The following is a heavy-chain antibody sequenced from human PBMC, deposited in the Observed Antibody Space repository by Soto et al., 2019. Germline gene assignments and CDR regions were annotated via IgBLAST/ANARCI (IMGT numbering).Heavy chain of an antibody. CDR2: IYYSGST. Sequence: TLSLTCTVSGGSISSGGYYWSWIRQHPGKGLEWIGYIYYSGSTYYNPSLKSRVTISVDTSKNQFSLKLSSVTAADTAVYYCARDRYCSSTSCPTHAYGMDVWGQGTTVTVSS. V-gene: IGHV4-31*03. CDR3: ARDRYCSSTSCPTHAYGMDV. J-gene: IGHJ6*02. D-gene: IGHD2-2*01. CDR1: GGSISSGGYY.